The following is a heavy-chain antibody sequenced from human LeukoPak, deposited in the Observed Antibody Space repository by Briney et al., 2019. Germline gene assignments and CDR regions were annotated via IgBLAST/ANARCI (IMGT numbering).Heavy chain of an antibody. D-gene: IGHD2-15*01. Sequence: GGSLRLSCAASGFTFSNAWMNWVRQAQGKGLEWVGRIKRKTDGGTTDYAAPVKGRFTISRDDSKNTLYLQMNSLKTEDTAVYYCTTESPSEYCSGGSCYTDYWGQGTLVTVSS. CDR2: IKRKTDGGTT. J-gene: IGHJ4*02. CDR1: GFTFSNAW. V-gene: IGHV3-15*01. CDR3: TTESPSEYCSGGSCYTDY.